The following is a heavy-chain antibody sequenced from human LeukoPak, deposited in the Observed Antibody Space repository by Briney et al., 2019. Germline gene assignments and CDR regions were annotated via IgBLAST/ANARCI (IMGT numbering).Heavy chain of an antibody. CDR2: ISGRCGNT. V-gene: IGHV3-23*01. Sequence: PGGSLRLSCAASGYTFSSYAMSWVPQAPAKGLEWVTAISGRCGNTYYADSVKGRFTIYRDNSKNTLYLQMNSLRAEDTAVYYCAKVSSLGELLSVYYYYGMDVWGQGTTVTVSS. D-gene: IGHD3-10*01. CDR1: GYTFSSYA. J-gene: IGHJ6*02. CDR3: AKVSSLGELLSVYYYYGMDV.